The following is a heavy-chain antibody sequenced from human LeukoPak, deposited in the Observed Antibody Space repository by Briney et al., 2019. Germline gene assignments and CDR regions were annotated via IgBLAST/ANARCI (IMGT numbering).Heavy chain of an antibody. CDR1: GGSISSYY. CDR3: ARGGYDSRAPFDY. J-gene: IGHJ4*02. V-gene: IGHV4-59*01. Sequence: SETLSLTCTVSGGSISSYYWSWVRQPPGKGLEWIGYIYYSGSTNYNPSLKSRVTISVDTSKNQFSLKLSSVTAADTAVYYCARGGYDSRAPFDYWGQGTLVTVSS. D-gene: IGHD3-22*01. CDR2: IYYSGST.